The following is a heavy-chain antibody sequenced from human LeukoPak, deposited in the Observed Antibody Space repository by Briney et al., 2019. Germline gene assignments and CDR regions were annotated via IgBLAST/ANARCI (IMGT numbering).Heavy chain of an antibody. J-gene: IGHJ3*02. D-gene: IGHD3-22*01. CDR3: AREPYYYDSSGSSPFDI. Sequence: SETLSLTCTVSGSSISSYYWSWIRQPPGKGLEWIGYIYYSGSTNYNPSLKSRVTISVDTSKNQFSLKLSSVTAADTAVYYCAREPYYYDSSGSSPFDIWGQGTMVTVSS. CDR2: IYYSGST. V-gene: IGHV4-59*01. CDR1: GSSISSYY.